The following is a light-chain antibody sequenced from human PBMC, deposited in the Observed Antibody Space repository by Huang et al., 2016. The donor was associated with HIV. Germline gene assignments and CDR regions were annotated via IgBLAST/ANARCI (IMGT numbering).Light chain of an antibody. CDR1: QAVLKNSNKKNY. CDR3: QQYYSPPYT. CDR2: WES. J-gene: IGKJ2*01. V-gene: IGKV4-1*01. Sequence: DIEMTQSPDSLTVSLGARAIINCKSSQAVLKNSNKKNYLAWYQQRPGQPPKVLIDWESSRESGVPDRFSGSGSGTDFNLTISSLQPEDLAVYYCQQYYSPPYTFGQGTRLEI.